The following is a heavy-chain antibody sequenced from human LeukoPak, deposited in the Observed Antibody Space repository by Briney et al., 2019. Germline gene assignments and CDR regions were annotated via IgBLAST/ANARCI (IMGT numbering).Heavy chain of an antibody. J-gene: IGHJ4*02. Sequence: SETLSLTCTVSGGSVSNSNSYWGWVRQPPGEGLEWIGSICYSGSTYYNPSLKSRVTISVDTSKNQLSLKLSSVTAADTTVYYCVTSESYYYFVYWGQGTLVTVSS. D-gene: IGHD2-2*01. CDR1: GGSVSNSNSY. CDR2: ICYSGST. CDR3: VTSESYYYFVY. V-gene: IGHV4-39*01.